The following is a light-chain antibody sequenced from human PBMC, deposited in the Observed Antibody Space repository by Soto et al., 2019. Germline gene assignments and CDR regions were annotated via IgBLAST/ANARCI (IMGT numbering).Light chain of an antibody. CDR1: QSVSTAY. CDR2: AAS. J-gene: IGKJ1*01. Sequence: EIVLTQSPGTMYLSPGERATLSCRGSQSVSTAYLAWYQHKPGQPPTLLIYAASSRVTGIPDRFSGSGSGTDFTLTISRLETEDFAVYYCQQYGTSLTWTFGQGTKVEIK. CDR3: QQYGTSLTWT. V-gene: IGKV3-20*01.